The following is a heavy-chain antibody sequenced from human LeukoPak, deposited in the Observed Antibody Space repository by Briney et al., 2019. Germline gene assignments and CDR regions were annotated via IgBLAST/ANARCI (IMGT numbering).Heavy chain of an antibody. V-gene: IGHV3-7*01. D-gene: IGHD3-9*01. Sequence: GGSLRPSCAASGFTFSSYWMSWVRQAPGKGLEWVANIKQDGSEKYYVDSAKGRFTISRDNAKNSLYLQMNSLRAEDTAVYYCARDGDILTGYTYYYYYMDVWGKGTTVTVSS. CDR3: ARDGDILTGYTYYYYYMDV. CDR1: GFTFSSYW. CDR2: IKQDGSEK. J-gene: IGHJ6*03.